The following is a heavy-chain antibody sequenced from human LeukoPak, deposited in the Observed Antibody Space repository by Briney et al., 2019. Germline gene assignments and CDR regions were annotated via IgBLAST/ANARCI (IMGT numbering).Heavy chain of an antibody. V-gene: IGHV4-4*02. CDR1: GGSISSSNW. J-gene: IGHJ4*02. D-gene: IGHD3-22*01. Sequence: SETLSLTCAVSGGSISSSNWWTWVRQPPGKGLEWIGEIHHSGSTNYNPSLKSRVTISVDKTKNHFSLKLTSVTAADTAVYYCARGSASHHYESSGAPTRKCQSFDYWGQGTLVTVSS. CDR3: ARGSASHHYESSGAPTRKCQSFDY. CDR2: IHHSGST.